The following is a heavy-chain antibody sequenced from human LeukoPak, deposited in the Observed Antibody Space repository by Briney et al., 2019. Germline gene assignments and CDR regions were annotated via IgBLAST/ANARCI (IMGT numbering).Heavy chain of an antibody. CDR3: ARGRVDYYDSSGWDRGYYFDY. Sequence: ASVKVSCKASGYTFTSYGITWVRQAPGQGLKWMGWISAYNDNTNYAQKLQGRVTMTTDTSTNTAYMELRSLRSDDTAVYYCARGRVDYYDSSGWDRGYYFDYWGQGTLVTVSS. V-gene: IGHV1-18*01. CDR2: ISAYNDNT. J-gene: IGHJ4*02. CDR1: GYTFTSYG. D-gene: IGHD3-22*01.